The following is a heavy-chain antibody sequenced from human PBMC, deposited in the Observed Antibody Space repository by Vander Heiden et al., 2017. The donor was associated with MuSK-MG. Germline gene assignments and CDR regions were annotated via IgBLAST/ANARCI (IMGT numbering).Heavy chain of an antibody. V-gene: IGHV1-46*01. D-gene: IGHD3-3*01. Sequence: QVQLVQSGAEVKKPGASVQVSCKASGYTFPSYYMHWVRQAPGQGLEWMGIINPSGGSTSYAQKFQGRVTMTRDTSTSTVYMELSSLRSEDTAVYYCARGGATIFGVVTYYYYGMDVWGQGTTVTVSS. CDR2: INPSGGST. CDR3: ARGGATIFGVVTYYYYGMDV. J-gene: IGHJ6*02. CDR1: GYTFPSYY.